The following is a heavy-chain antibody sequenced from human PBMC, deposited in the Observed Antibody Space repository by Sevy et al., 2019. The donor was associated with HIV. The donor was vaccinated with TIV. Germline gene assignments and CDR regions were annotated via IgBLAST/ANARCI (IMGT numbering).Heavy chain of an antibody. V-gene: IGHV3-30-3*01. CDR2: ISYDGSNK. D-gene: IGHD4-17*01. CDR3: ARSSILTTVTSDYYYGMDV. J-gene: IGHJ6*02. CDR1: GFTFSSYA. Sequence: GGSLRLSCAASGFTFSSYAMHWVRQAPGKGLEWVAVISYDGSNKYYADSVKGRFTISRDNSKNTLYLQMNSLRAEDTAVYYCARSSILTTVTSDYYYGMDVWGQGTTVTVSS.